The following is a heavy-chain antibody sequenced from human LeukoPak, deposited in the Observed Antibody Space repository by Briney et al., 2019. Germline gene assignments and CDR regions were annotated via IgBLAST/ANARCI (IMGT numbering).Heavy chain of an antibody. CDR1: GFTFSSHA. CDR2: IRGSGGNI. CDR3: AKDYYDSSIFSAPHLFAC. D-gene: IGHD3-22*01. V-gene: IGHV3-23*01. Sequence: GGSLRLSCAASGFTFSSHAMTWVRQASGKGLEWVSSIRGSGGNIYYADPVKGRFTISRDNFQNTLYLQMNSLRAEDTAVYYCAKDYYDSSIFSAPHLFACWGQGTLVTVSS. J-gene: IGHJ4*02.